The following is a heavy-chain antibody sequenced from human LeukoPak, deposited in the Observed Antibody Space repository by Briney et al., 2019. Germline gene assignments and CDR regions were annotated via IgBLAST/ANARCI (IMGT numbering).Heavy chain of an antibody. Sequence: GRSLRLSCAASGFTFSSYAMHWVRQAPGKGLEWVAVISYDGSNKYYADSVKGRFTISRDNSKNTLYPQMNSLRAEDTAVYYCARDYGDSFDYWDQGTLVTVSS. CDR2: ISYDGSNK. D-gene: IGHD4-17*01. J-gene: IGHJ4*02. V-gene: IGHV3-30-3*01. CDR3: ARDYGDSFDY. CDR1: GFTFSSYA.